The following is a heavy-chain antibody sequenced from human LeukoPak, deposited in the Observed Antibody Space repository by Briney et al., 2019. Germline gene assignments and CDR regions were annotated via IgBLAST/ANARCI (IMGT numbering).Heavy chain of an antibody. CDR1: GFTFSSYG. D-gene: IGHD4-17*01. CDR3: AKSAVTNYYYYYYMDV. Sequence: GGSLRLSCAASGFTFSSYGIHWVRQAPGKGLEWMAVISYDGSNKFYADSVKGRFTISRDNSKNTLYLQMNSLRAEDTAVYYCAKSAVTNYYYYYYMDVWGKGTTVTVSS. J-gene: IGHJ6*03. V-gene: IGHV3-30*18. CDR2: ISYDGSNK.